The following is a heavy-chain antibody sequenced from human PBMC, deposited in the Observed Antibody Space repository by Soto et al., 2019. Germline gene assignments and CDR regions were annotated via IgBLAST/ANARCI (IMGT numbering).Heavy chain of an antibody. V-gene: IGHV4-59*08. CDR1: GGSISSDY. CDR3: ARHVPYYDTRGWEPDASFEI. Sequence: SETLSLTCIVSGGSISSDYWSWIRQPPGKGLEWVGHIYYSGSTKYNPSLKSRVTISVGTSKNQFSLKLNSVTAADTAVYYCARHVPYYDTRGWEPDASFEIWGQGTMVTLSS. CDR2: IYYSGST. J-gene: IGHJ3*02. D-gene: IGHD3-22*01.